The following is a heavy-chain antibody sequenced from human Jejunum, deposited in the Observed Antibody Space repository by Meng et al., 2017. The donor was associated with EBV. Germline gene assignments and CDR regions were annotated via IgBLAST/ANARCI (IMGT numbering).Heavy chain of an antibody. D-gene: IGHD2-15*01. CDR2: ISSDGSSK. CDR1: GFTVSTYG. V-gene: IGHV3-30*18. Sequence: VQLVESGGGLVQPGGSLRLSCAASGFTVSTYGMHWVRQAPGRGLEWVAAISSDGSSKYYADSVKGRFTISRDDFVSTLYLQMNSLRVEDAAAYYCAKDGALGYCSGGSCYLDYWGQGPLVTVAS. J-gene: IGHJ4*02. CDR3: AKDGALGYCSGGSCYLDY.